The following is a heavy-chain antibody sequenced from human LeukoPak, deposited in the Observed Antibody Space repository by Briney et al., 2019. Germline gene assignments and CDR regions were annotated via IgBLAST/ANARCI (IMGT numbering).Heavy chain of an antibody. Sequence: GGSLRLSCAASGFTFDDYTMSWVRQAPGKGLEWVALISWDGDNTYYADSVKGRFTISRDNNKNSLYLQMNSLRTEDTALYYCAKGNSIAVSAFFDYWGQGTLVTVSS. CDR2: ISWDGDNT. J-gene: IGHJ4*02. V-gene: IGHV3-43*01. CDR3: AKGNSIAVSAFFDY. D-gene: IGHD6-19*01. CDR1: GFTFDDYT.